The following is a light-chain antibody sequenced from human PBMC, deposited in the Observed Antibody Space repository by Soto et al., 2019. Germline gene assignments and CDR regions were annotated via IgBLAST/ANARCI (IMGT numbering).Light chain of an antibody. V-gene: IGKV3-15*01. J-gene: IGKJ1*01. CDR2: GAS. CDR1: QSVSSN. Sequence: EIVMTQSPATLSVSPGERATLSCRASQSVSSNLAWYQQKPGQAPRLLIYGASTRATGIPARFSVSGSGTEFTLPISSLQSEDFALYYCQQYNNWPRTFGQGTKVEIK. CDR3: QQYNNWPRT.